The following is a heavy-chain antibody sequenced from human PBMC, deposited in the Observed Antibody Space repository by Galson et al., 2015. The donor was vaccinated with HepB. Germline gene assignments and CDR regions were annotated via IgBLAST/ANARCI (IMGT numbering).Heavy chain of an antibody. CDR2: VNPSGDST. Sequence: SVKVSCKASGYTFSSYYIHWVRQAPGQGLEWMGIVNPSGDSTTYAQRFQDRLTMTRDTSTSTVYMELSSLRTDDTAVYFCARGNSGYPFFFDYWGQGTLVTVSS. CDR1: GYTFSSYY. J-gene: IGHJ4*02. V-gene: IGHV1-46*01. CDR3: ARGNSGYPFFFDY. D-gene: IGHD5-12*01.